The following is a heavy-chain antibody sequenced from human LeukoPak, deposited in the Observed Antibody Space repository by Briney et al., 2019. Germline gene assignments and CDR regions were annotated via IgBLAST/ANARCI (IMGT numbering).Heavy chain of an antibody. CDR2: IHTSGST. D-gene: IGHD3-3*01. J-gene: IGHJ4*02. V-gene: IGHV4-4*07. Sequence: SETLSLTCTVSGGSISGYYWSWIRQPAGKGLEWIGRIHTSGSTNYNPSLKSRVTISLDTSKNQFSLRLSSVTTADTAVYYCASHTVDYDFWSGSIDFWGQGTLVTVSS. CDR3: ASHTVDYDFWSGSIDF. CDR1: GGSISGYY.